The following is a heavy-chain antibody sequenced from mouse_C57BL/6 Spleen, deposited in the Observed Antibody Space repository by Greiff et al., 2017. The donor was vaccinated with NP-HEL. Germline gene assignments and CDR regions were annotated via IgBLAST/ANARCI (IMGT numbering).Heavy chain of an antibody. CDR2: IRLKSDNYAT. CDR1: GFTFSNYW. D-gene: IGHD1-1*01. Sequence: EVKLQESGGGLVQPGGSMKLSCVASGFTFSNYWMNWVRQSPEKGLEWVAQIRLKSDNYATHYAESVKGRFTISRDDSKSSVYLQMNNLRAEDTGIYYCTLLRDAMDYWGQGTSVTVSS. CDR3: TLLRDAMDY. J-gene: IGHJ4*01. V-gene: IGHV6-3*01.